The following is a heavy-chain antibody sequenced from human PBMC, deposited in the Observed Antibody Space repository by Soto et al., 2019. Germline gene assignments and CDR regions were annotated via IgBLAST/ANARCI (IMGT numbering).Heavy chain of an antibody. CDR3: ARDRVNIGHWFDP. J-gene: IGHJ5*02. CDR1: GYGFTSYA. CDR2: INAGNGNT. Sequence: ASVKVYWKTSGYGFTSYAMHWVRQAPGQRLEWMGWINAGNGNTKYSQKFQGRVTITRDTSASTAYMELSSLRSEDTAVYYCARDRVNIGHWFDPWGQGTLVTVSS. D-gene: IGHD5-12*01. V-gene: IGHV1-3*01.